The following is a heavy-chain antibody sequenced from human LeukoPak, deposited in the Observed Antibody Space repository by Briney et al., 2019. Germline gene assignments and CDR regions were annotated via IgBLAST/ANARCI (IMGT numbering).Heavy chain of an antibody. D-gene: IGHD6-19*01. J-gene: IGHJ4*02. CDR1: GFTFDDYA. CDR3: AKDQKAVAGFFDY. CDR2: ISWNSGSI. Sequence: GGSLRLSCAASGFTFDDYAMHWVRQAPGKGLEWVSGISWNSGSIGYADSVKGRFTISRDNAKNSLYLQMNSLRAKDTALYYCAKDQKAVAGFFDYWGQGTLVTVSS. V-gene: IGHV3-9*01.